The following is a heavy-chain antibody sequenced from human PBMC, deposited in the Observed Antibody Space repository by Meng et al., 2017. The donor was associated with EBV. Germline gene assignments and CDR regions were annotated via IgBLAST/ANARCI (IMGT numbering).Heavy chain of an antibody. CDR1: GASVSGGTYH. J-gene: IGHJ4*02. Sequence: QGKLKEPGPGLVEPSETLSLTGTVSGASVSGGTYHWSWIRQPPGKELEWIGYIYDGGTTIYNPSLKSRVTILVDASKNQFSLKLSSVTTADTAVYYCAKSRSSTPGVVDYWGQGTLVTVSS. V-gene: IGHV4-61*01. CDR2: IYDGGTT. D-gene: IGHD3-10*01. CDR3: AKSRSSTPGVVDY.